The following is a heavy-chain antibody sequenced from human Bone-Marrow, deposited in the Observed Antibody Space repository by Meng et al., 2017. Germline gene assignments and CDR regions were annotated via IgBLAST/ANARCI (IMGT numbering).Heavy chain of an antibody. V-gene: IGHV3-21*01. D-gene: IGHD5-12*01. CDR3: ARGRRYSL. Sequence: GESLKISCAASGFTFSSYNMDWVRQAPGKGLEWVSSISSSSSYIYYAHSLKGRFTISRDNAESSLYLQLNSLRAEDTAVYYCARGRRYSLWGQGTLVTVSS. J-gene: IGHJ4*02. CDR1: GFTFSSYN. CDR2: ISSSSSYI.